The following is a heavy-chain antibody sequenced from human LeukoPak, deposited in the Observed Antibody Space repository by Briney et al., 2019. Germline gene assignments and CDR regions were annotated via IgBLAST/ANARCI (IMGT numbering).Heavy chain of an antibody. CDR3: ARVPNYDFWSGYRSTVDYFDY. J-gene: IGHJ4*02. CDR2: INHSGST. CDR1: GGSFSGYY. V-gene: IGHV4-34*01. Sequence: PSETLSLTCAVYGGSFSGYYWSWIRQPPGNGLEWIGEINHSGSTNYNPSLKSRVTISVDTSKNQFSLKLSSVTAADTAVYYCARVPNYDFWSGYRSTVDYFDYWGQGTLVTVSS. D-gene: IGHD3-3*01.